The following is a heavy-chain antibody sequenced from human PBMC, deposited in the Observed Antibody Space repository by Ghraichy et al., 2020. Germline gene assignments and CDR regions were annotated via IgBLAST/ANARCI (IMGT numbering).Heavy chain of an antibody. CDR1: GYTFTSYG. Sequence: ASVVSCKASGYTFTSYGISWVRQAPGQGLEWMGWISAYNGNTNYAQKLQGRVTMTTDTSTSTAYMELRSLRSDDTAVYYCARDPSYYYGSGSYYLYYMDVWGKGTTVTVSS. CDR3: ARDPSYYYGSGSYYLYYMDV. J-gene: IGHJ6*03. V-gene: IGHV1-18*01. CDR2: ISAYNGNT. D-gene: IGHD3-10*01.